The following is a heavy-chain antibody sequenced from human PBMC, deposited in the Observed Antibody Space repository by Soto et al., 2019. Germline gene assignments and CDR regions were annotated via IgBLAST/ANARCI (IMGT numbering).Heavy chain of an antibody. CDR3: ARGPTGMIDY. Sequence: QVQLVQSGAEVKSPGASVKVSCKASGYTFTSYDINWVRQATGQGFEWMGWMNPKSGGTRYIQKFQGRVTMTRDTAISTAYMELSSLTSEDTAVYDCARGPTGMIDYWGQGPLVTVSS. CDR1: GYTFTSYD. CDR2: MNPKSGGT. J-gene: IGHJ4*02. V-gene: IGHV1-8*01.